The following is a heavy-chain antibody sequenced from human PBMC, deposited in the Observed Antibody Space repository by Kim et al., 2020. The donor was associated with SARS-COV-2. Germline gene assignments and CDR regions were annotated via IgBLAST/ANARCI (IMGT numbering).Heavy chain of an antibody. V-gene: IGHV1-58*02. D-gene: IGHD3-16*01. CDR2: IVVASGNT. CDR1: GFSFSSSV. CDR3: AAGGGFY. Sequence: SVKVSCKASGFSFSSSVMQWVRQACGQRLEWIGWIVVASGNTKYAQEFQERVTITRDMSTSTAYMELSSLRSEDTAVFYCAAGGGFYWGQGTLVTVSS. J-gene: IGHJ4*02.